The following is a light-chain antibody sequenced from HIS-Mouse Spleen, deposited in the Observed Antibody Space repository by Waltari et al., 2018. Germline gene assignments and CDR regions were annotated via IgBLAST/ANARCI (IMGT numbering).Light chain of an antibody. CDR2: RNN. CDR1: SNIVGNQG. J-gene: IGLJ6*01. V-gene: IGLV10-54*02. CDR3: SALDSSLSANV. Sequence: QAGLTQPPSVSKGLRQTATLPCTGNSNIVGNQGAAWLQQHQGHPPKLLSYRNNNRPSGISERFSASRSGNTASLTITGLQPEDEADYYCSALDSSLSANVFGSGTKVTVL.